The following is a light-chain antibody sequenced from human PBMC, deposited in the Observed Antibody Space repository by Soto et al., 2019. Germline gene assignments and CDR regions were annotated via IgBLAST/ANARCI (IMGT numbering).Light chain of an antibody. CDR3: SSYAGSNIFVV. V-gene: IGLV2-8*01. J-gene: IGLJ2*01. Sequence: ALTQPPSASGSPGQSVTISSTGTSSDVGAYNYVSWYQQHPGKAPKLIIYEVYKRPSGVPDRFSGFKSGNTASLIVSGLQPEDEADYYCSSYAGSNIFVVFGGGTKLTVL. CDR2: EVY. CDR1: SSDVGAYNY.